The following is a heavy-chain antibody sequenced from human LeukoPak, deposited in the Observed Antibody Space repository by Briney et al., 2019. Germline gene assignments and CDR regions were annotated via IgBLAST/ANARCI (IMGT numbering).Heavy chain of an antibody. CDR3: AGTTYYYGSGTFSFDY. CDR2: TYYFGST. Sequence: SETLSLTCTVSGGSISRYYWSWIRQPPGKGLEWIGYTYYFGSTNYNPSLKSRVTISVDTSKNQFSLKLSSVTAADTAVYYCAGTTYYYGSGTFSFDYWGQGTLVTVSS. V-gene: IGHV4-59*01. CDR1: GGSISRYY. D-gene: IGHD3-10*01. J-gene: IGHJ4*02.